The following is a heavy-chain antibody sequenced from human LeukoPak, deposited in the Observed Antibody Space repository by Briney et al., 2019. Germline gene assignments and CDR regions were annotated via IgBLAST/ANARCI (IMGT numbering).Heavy chain of an antibody. CDR3: ARDQVGTMPNDF. D-gene: IGHD1-26*01. CDR2: IETDGSRS. V-gene: IGHV3-74*01. J-gene: IGHJ4*02. Sequence: GGSLRLSCAASGFTFSWHRMHWVRQVPGKGLVWISWIETDGSRSGYVGSVQGRFTVSRDNAKSTLYLQMNSLRAEDTAIYYCARDQVGTMPNDFWGQGTLVTVSS. CDR1: GFTFSWHR.